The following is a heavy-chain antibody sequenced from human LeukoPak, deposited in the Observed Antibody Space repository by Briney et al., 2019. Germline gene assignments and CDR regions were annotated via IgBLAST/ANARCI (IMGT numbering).Heavy chain of an antibody. CDR1: GFTFSSYW. CDR3: ARADHYGDYVEV. V-gene: IGHV3-74*01. Sequence: GGSLRLSCAASGFTFSSYWMHWVRQAPGKGLVWVSRINSDGSSTSYADSVKGRFTISRDNAKNTLYLQMNSLRAEDTAVYYCARADHYGDYVEVWGQGTLVTVSS. D-gene: IGHD4-17*01. CDR2: INSDGSST. J-gene: IGHJ4*02.